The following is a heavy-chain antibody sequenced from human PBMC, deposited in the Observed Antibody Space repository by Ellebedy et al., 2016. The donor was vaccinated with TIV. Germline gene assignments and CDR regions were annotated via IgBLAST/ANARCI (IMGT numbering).Heavy chain of an antibody. V-gene: IGHV4-34*01. Sequence: SETLSLTXAVYGGSFSGYYWSWIRQPPGKGLEWIGEINHSGSTNYNPSLKSRVTISVDTSKNQFSLKLSSVTAADTAVYYCARGDIVATRFDYWGQGTLVTVSS. D-gene: IGHD5-12*01. CDR2: INHSGST. J-gene: IGHJ4*02. CDR3: ARGDIVATRFDY. CDR1: GGSFSGYY.